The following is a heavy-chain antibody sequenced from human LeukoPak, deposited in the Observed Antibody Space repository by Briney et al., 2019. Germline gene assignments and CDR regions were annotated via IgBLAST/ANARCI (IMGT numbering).Heavy chain of an antibody. J-gene: IGHJ4*02. CDR3: AIGLYSSLIFDY. D-gene: IGHD6-13*01. V-gene: IGHV4-59*01. CDR1: GGSISSYY. Sequence: SETLSLTCTVSGGSISSYYWSWIRQPPGKGLEWIGYIYYSGSTNYNPSLKSRVTTSVDTSKNQFSLKLSSVAAADTAVYYCAIGLYSSLIFDYWGQGTLVTVSS. CDR2: IYYSGST.